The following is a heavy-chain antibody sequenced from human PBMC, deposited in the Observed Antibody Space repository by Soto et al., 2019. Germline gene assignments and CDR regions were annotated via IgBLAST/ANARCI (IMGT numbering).Heavy chain of an antibody. CDR3: ARVPGSSIGDL. D-gene: IGHD6-25*01. Sequence: QVQLVQSGAEVKKPGASVKVSCKASGYTFTSYAMHWVRQAPGQRLEWMGWINAGNGNTKYSQKFQGRVTTTWDTSASTADMELSSLRSEDTAVYYCARVPGSSIGDLWGRGTLVTVSS. CDR2: INAGNGNT. J-gene: IGHJ2*01. CDR1: GYTFTSYA. V-gene: IGHV1-3*01.